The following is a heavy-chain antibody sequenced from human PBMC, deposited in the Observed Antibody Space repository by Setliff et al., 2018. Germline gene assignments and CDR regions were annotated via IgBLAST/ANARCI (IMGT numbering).Heavy chain of an antibody. D-gene: IGHD3-3*01. CDR3: ARDARDFWSGYSSHEGFDP. J-gene: IGHJ5*02. Sequence: GGSVQVSCKASGYTFTSYYMHWVRQAPGQGLEWMGIINPSGGSTSYAQKFQGRVTMTRDTSTSTVYMELSSLRSEDTAVYYCARDARDFWSGYSSHEGFDPWGQGTLVTVSS. V-gene: IGHV1-46*01. CDR2: INPSGGST. CDR1: GYTFTSYY.